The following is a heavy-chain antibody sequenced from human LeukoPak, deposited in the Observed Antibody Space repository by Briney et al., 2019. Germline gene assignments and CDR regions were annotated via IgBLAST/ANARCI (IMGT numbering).Heavy chain of an antibody. CDR1: GYTFTSYD. CDR3: ARDYGGSSGWFDP. V-gene: IGHV1-8*01. Sequence: ASVKVSCKASGYTFTSYDINWVRHATAQGLEWMGWMSPNSDNTGYAQKFQGRVTFTRDTSISTAYMELRSLTSEDTAVYYCARDYGGSSGWFDPWGQGTLVTVSS. CDR2: MSPNSDNT. D-gene: IGHD4-23*01. J-gene: IGHJ5*02.